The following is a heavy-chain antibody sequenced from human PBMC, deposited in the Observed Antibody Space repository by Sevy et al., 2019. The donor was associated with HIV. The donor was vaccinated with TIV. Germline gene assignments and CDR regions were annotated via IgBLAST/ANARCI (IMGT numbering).Heavy chain of an antibody. D-gene: IGHD5-12*01. J-gene: IGHJ6*02. V-gene: IGHV3-23*01. CDR1: GFTFTDYV. CDR3: AKVIVDIVATTTNYYYYGMDV. Sequence: GGSLRLSCTASGFTFTDYVMNWVRQAPGRGLEWVSSIGGSGGSTHYADSVKGRFTISRDNSKNTLYLQMNSLRAEDTAVYYCAKVIVDIVATTTNYYYYGMDVWGQGTTVTVSS. CDR2: IGGSGGST.